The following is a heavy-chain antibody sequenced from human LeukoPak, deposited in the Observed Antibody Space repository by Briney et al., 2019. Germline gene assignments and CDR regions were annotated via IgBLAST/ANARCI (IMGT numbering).Heavy chain of an antibody. Sequence: SETLSLTCTVSGGSISSYYWSWIRQPPGKGLEWIGYIYYSGSTNYNPSLKSRVTISVDTSKNQFSLKLSSVTAADTAVYYCARVDHDYGDRYFDYWGQGTLVTVSS. CDR3: ARVDHDYGDRYFDY. J-gene: IGHJ4*02. CDR1: GGSISSYY. V-gene: IGHV4-59*01. CDR2: IYYSGST. D-gene: IGHD4-17*01.